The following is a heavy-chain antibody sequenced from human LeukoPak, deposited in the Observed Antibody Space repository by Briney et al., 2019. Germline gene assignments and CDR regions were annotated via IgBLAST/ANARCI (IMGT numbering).Heavy chain of an antibody. CDR3: ARDYGDLPARVPYFDY. Sequence: PGGSLRLSCAASGFTFSSYSMNWVRPAPGKGLEWVPYISSSSSMIYYADSVKGRFTISRDNAKNSLYLQMKSLRDEDTAIYYCARDYGDLPARVPYFDYWGQGTLVTVSS. D-gene: IGHD4-17*01. V-gene: IGHV3-48*02. CDR2: ISSSSSMI. CDR1: GFTFSSYS. J-gene: IGHJ4*02.